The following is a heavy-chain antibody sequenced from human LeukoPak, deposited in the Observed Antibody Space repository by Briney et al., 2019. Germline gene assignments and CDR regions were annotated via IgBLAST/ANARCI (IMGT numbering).Heavy chain of an antibody. CDR3: AKDRRGYSYGSYGDY. D-gene: IGHD5-18*01. Sequence: PGGSLRLSCAASGFTFSSYAMSWVRQAPGKGLEWVSAISGSGGSTYYADSVKGRFTISRDNSKNTLHLQMNSLRAEDTAVYYCAKDRRGYSYGSYGDYWGQGTLVTVSS. V-gene: IGHV3-23*01. CDR1: GFTFSSYA. CDR2: ISGSGGST. J-gene: IGHJ4*02.